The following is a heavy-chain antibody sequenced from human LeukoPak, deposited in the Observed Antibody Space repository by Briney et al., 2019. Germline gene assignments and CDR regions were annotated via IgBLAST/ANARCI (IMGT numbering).Heavy chain of an antibody. J-gene: IGHJ4*02. CDR2: INSDGSST. CDR3: AREYYDILTGYSWGYYFDY. Sequence: GGSLRLSCAASGFTFSSYWMHWVRQAPGKGLVWVLRINSDGSSTSYADSVKGRFTISRDNAKNTLYLQMNSLRAEDTAVYYCAREYYDILTGYSWGYYFDYWGQGTLVTVSS. CDR1: GFTFSSYW. D-gene: IGHD3-9*01. V-gene: IGHV3-74*01.